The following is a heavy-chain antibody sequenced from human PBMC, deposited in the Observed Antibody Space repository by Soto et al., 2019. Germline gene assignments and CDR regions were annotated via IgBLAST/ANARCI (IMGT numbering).Heavy chain of an antibody. D-gene: IGHD3-10*01. CDR3: AREGDPEFAFRRGPVGGGRFDP. CDR1: GGTFGNSA. Sequence: QVQLVQSGAEVKKPGSSVNVSCKTSGGTFGNSAVAWVRQAPGQGLEWMGGIVPMFGTANYAQKFQGRLTMTGDDTTGTAYMELRSLRPDDTAVYSCAREGDPEFAFRRGPVGGGRFDPWGQGTLVTVSS. J-gene: IGHJ5*02. V-gene: IGHV1-69*12. CDR2: IVPMFGTA.